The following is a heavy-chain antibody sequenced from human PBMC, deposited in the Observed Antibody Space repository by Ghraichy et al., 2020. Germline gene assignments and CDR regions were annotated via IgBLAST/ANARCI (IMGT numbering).Heavy chain of an antibody. CDR2: FYYSGNT. CDR1: GDSISSSRYY. D-gene: IGHD5-18*01. Sequence: SETLSLTCTVSGDSISSSRYYWGWIRQSPGKGLEWIGSFYYSGNTYYNPSLKSRVTISVDTSKNQFSLKVSSVTAADTTVYYCARHRRSGIQLWPNPVDYWGQGTLVTVSS. CDR3: ARHRRSGIQLWPNPVDY. J-gene: IGHJ4*02. V-gene: IGHV4-39*01.